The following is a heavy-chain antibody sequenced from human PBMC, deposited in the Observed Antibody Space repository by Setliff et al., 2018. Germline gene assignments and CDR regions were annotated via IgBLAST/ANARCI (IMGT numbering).Heavy chain of an antibody. J-gene: IGHJ4*02. Sequence: ASVKVSCKASAYTFTSYAMNWVRQAPGQGLEWMGWINTNTGNPTHAQGFTGRFVFSLDTSVSTAYLQIGSLKAEDTAVYYCASARPHFGVVIRSPPDYWGQGTLVTVS. CDR3: ASARPHFGVVIRSPPDY. CDR2: INTNTGNP. V-gene: IGHV7-4-1*01. CDR1: AYTFTSYA. D-gene: IGHD3-3*01.